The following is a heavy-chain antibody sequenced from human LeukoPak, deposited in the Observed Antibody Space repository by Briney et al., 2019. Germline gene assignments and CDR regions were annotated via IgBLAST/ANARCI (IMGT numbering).Heavy chain of an antibody. Sequence: GESLKISCTASGYTFTNYWIGWVRQMPGKGLEWMGIMYPGDSDTRYSPSFQGQVTISAAKSISTAYLQWSSLKASDTAMYYCAASTYGSGAYVGFDSWGQGTLVTVSS. V-gene: IGHV5-51*01. J-gene: IGHJ4*02. CDR1: GYTFTNYW. CDR2: MYPGDSDT. CDR3: AASTYGSGAYVGFDS. D-gene: IGHD3-10*01.